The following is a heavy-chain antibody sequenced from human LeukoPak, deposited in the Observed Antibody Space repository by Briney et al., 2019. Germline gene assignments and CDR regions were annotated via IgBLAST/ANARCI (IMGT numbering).Heavy chain of an antibody. D-gene: IGHD3-10*01. V-gene: IGHV3-23*01. CDR1: GLTFSSYA. Sequence: GGSLRLSCAASGLTFSSYAMSWVRQAPGKGLEWVSGISGSGDSTDYADSVKGRFTISRDNSKNTVHLRMNSLRAEDTAVYYCAKDKNYYGRRPFDYWGQGTLVTVSS. CDR3: AKDKNYYGRRPFDY. CDR2: ISGSGDST. J-gene: IGHJ4*02.